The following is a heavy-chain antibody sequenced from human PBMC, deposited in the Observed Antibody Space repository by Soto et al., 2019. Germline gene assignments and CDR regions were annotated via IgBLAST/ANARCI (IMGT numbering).Heavy chain of an antibody. Sequence: VGSLRLSCAASGFTFSSYAMSWVRQAPGKGLEWVSAISGSGGSTYYADSVKGRFTISRDNSKNTLYLQMNSLRAEDTAVYYCAKDPYSGSYRYFDYWGQGTLVTVSS. D-gene: IGHD1-26*01. CDR1: GFTFSSYA. CDR2: ISGSGGST. J-gene: IGHJ4*02. V-gene: IGHV3-23*01. CDR3: AKDPYSGSYRYFDY.